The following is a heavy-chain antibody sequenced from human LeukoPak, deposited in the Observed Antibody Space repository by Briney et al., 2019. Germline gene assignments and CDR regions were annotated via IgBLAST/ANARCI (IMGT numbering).Heavy chain of an antibody. Sequence: ASVKVSCKASGYTFTGYYMHWVRQAPGQGLEWMGWINPNSGGTNYAQKFQGRVTMTTDTSTSTAYMELRSLRSDDTAVYYCARVYGDYVGWFDPWGQGTLVTVSS. CDR3: ARVYGDYVGWFDP. CDR2: INPNSGGT. V-gene: IGHV1-2*02. J-gene: IGHJ5*02. D-gene: IGHD4-17*01. CDR1: GYTFTGYY.